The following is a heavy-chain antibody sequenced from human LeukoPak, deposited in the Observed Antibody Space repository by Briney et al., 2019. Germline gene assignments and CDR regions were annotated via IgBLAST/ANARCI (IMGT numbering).Heavy chain of an antibody. CDR3: ARDFGWFGEMTPADY. CDR1: VFTLSTYW. D-gene: IGHD3-10*01. J-gene: IGHJ4*02. Sequence: GGSLRLSCAASVFTLSTYWMHWVRQATGEGRVCVGRINSDGSSTKYADSVEGIFTISRDNAKNALYLQMNSLRDEDTAVYYCARDFGWFGEMTPADYWGQGTLVTVSS. V-gene: IGHV3-74*03. CDR2: INSDGSST.